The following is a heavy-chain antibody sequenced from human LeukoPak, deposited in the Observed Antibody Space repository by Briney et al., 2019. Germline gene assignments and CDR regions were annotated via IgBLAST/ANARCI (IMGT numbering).Heavy chain of an antibody. J-gene: IGHJ4*02. D-gene: IGHD3-10*01. CDR1: GGTFSSYA. V-gene: IGHV1-69*13. CDR3: ARDQEPYYYGSGRHYGDDY. CDR2: ITPIFGTA. Sequence: SVKVSCKASGGTFSSYAISWVRQAPGQGLEWMGGITPIFGTANYAQKFQGRVTITADESTSTAYMELSSLRSEDTAVYYCARDQEPYYYGSGRHYGDDYWGQGTLVTVSS.